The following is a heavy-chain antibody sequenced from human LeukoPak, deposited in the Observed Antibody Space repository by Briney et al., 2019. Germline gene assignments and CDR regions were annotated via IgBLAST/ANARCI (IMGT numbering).Heavy chain of an antibody. Sequence: ASVKVSCKTYGYTFTDYYMHWVRQAPGQGLGWMGRIRLRSGGTNYAQKFQGRVTVTRDTSISTVYMELTRLRSDDTAVYYCRLVTMGDYWGQGTLVTVSS. CDR2: IRLRSGGT. J-gene: IGHJ4*02. CDR3: RLVTMGDY. D-gene: IGHD4-23*01. CDR1: GYTFTDYY. V-gene: IGHV1-2*06.